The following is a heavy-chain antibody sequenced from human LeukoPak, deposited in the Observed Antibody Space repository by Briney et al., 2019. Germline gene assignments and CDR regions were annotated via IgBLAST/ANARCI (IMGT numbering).Heavy chain of an antibody. CDR2: ISSSSSYI. CDR1: GFTFSSYS. D-gene: IGHD3-10*01. CDR3: ARDDYYGSGTLGH. Sequence: PGGSLRLSCAASGFTFSSYSMNWVRQAPGKGLEWVSSISSSSSYIYYADSVKGRFTISRDNATNSLYLQMNSLRAEDTAVYYCARDDYYGSGTLGHWGQGTLVTVSS. J-gene: IGHJ5*02. V-gene: IGHV3-21*01.